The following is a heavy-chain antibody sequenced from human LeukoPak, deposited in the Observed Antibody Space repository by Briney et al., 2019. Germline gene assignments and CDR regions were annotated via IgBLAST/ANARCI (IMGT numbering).Heavy chain of an antibody. CDR3: ARDQGQLLYGFDY. D-gene: IGHD2-2*02. Sequence: GGSLRLSCAASGFTFSSYSMNWVRQAPGKGLEWVSSISSGSSYIYYADSLKGRFTISRDNAKNSLYLQMNSLRAEDTAVYYCARDQGQLLYGFDYWGQGTLVTVSS. J-gene: IGHJ4*02. CDR2: ISSGSSYI. CDR1: GFTFSSYS. V-gene: IGHV3-21*01.